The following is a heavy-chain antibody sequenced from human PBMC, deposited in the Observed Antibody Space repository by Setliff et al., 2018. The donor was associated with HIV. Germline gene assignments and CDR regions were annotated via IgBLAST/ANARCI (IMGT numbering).Heavy chain of an antibody. D-gene: IGHD1-26*01. CDR1: GFTFSDYY. CDR3: VRSGFLGAFDI. Sequence: GSLRLSCAASGFTFSDYYMSWIRQAPGKGLEWVSYISSSSSYTNYADSVKGRFTISRDNAKNTLYLQMNSLTAEDTAVYYCVRSGFLGAFDIWGLGTTVTVSS. V-gene: IGHV3-11*06. J-gene: IGHJ3*02. CDR2: ISSSSSYT.